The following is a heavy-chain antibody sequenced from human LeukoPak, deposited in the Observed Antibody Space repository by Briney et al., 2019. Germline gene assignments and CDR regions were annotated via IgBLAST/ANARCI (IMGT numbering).Heavy chain of an antibody. CDR1: GGSFSGYY. V-gene: IGHV4-34*01. D-gene: IGHD6-13*01. CDR3: ARGRSWYGGVWFDP. Sequence: SETLSLTCVIYGGSFSGYYWSWIRQPPGKGLEWIGEINHSGSTNYNPSLKSRVTISVDTSKNQFSLKLSSVTAADTAVYYCARGRSWYGGVWFDPWGQGTLVTVSS. J-gene: IGHJ5*02. CDR2: INHSGST.